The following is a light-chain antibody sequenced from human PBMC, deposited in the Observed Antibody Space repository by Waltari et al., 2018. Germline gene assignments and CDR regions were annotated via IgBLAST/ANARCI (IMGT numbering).Light chain of an antibody. Sequence: QSALTQPASVSGSPGQSITISCTGTSSDGGSYNYVSWYQQHPGKAPKLMIYDVTKRPSGVSNRFSGSKSGNTASLTISGLQAKDEADYYCSSYTSSSTWVFGGGTKLTVL. CDR3: SSYTSSSTWV. CDR2: DVT. J-gene: IGLJ3*02. CDR1: SSDGGSYNY. V-gene: IGLV2-14*01.